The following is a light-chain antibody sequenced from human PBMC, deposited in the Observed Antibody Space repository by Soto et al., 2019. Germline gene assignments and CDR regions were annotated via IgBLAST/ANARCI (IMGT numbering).Light chain of an antibody. CDR3: QKYNSARWT. CDR2: AAS. CDR1: QGISNY. V-gene: IGKV1-27*01. Sequence: GDRVTITCRASQGISNYLAWYQQIPGKVPRLLIYAASTLQSGVPSRFSGSGSGTDFTLTISSLQPEDVATYYCQKYNSARWTFGLVTKVDI. J-gene: IGKJ1*01.